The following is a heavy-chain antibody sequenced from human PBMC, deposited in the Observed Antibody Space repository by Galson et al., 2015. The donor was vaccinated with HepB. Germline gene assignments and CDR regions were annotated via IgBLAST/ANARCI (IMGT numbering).Heavy chain of an antibody. J-gene: IGHJ3*01. CDR1: GYTFTISA. Sequence: SVKVSCKASGYTFTISAISWVRQAPGQGLEWMGWISGYNDNTNYAQKFQGRVTMTTDTSTSAAYMELRSLRSDDTAVYYCARNSSDKVAFDVWGQGTLVTVSS. CDR2: ISGYNDNT. CDR3: ARNSSDKVAFDV. D-gene: IGHD1/OR15-1a*01. V-gene: IGHV1-18*01.